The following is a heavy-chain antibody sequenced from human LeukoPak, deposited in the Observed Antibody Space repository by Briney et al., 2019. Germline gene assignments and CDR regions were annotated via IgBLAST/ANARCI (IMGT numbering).Heavy chain of an antibody. CDR1: GGSISSGSYY. D-gene: IGHD2-8*02. CDR3: ARDYTGSYYYYYMDV. Sequence: SQTLSLTCTVSGGSISSGSYYWSWIRQPAGKELEWIGRIYTSGSTNYNPSLKSRVTISEDTYKNQFSLKLSSVTAADTAVYYCARDYTGSYYYYYMDVWGKGTTVTVSS. V-gene: IGHV4-61*02. CDR2: IYTSGST. J-gene: IGHJ6*03.